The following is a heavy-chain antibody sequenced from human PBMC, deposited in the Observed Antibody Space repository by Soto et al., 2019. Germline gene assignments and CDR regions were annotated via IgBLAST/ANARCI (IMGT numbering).Heavy chain of an antibody. CDR3: ASRDPGTSVDY. V-gene: IGHV4-4*02. CDR2: IYRTGST. D-gene: IGHD1-7*01. CDR1: GGSFTSNNW. Sequence: PSETLSLTCAVSGGSFTSNNWWTWVRQPPGQGLEWIGEIYRTGSTNYNPSLKSRVTISLDKSEKQISLKVTSLTAADTAVYYRASRDPGTSVDYWGQGTLVTVSS. J-gene: IGHJ4*02.